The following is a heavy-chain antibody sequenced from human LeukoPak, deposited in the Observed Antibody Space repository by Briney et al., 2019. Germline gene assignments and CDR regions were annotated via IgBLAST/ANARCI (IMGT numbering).Heavy chain of an antibody. CDR2: IYYSGST. V-gene: IGHV4-39*07. Sequence: SETLSLTCTVSGGSISSSSYYWGWIRQPPGKGLEWIGSIYYSGSTYYNPSLKSRVTISVDTPKNQFSLKLSSVTVADTAVYYCARVNSVVVPAANGGEYHVRLWGQETLLTVSS. CDR1: GGSISSSSYY. D-gene: IGHD2-2*01. J-gene: IGHJ4*02. CDR3: ARVNSVVVPAANGGEYHVRL.